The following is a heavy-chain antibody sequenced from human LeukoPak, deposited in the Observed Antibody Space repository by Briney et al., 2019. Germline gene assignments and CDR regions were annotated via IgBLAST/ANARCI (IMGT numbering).Heavy chain of an antibody. V-gene: IGHV3-21*01. J-gene: IGHJ4*02. CDR1: GFTFINYS. CDR2: ISTNSAFI. Sequence: PGGSLRLSCTASGFTFINYSMNWVRQAPGKGLEWVSSISTNSAFIYYADSVRGRFTISRDNAKNSLYLQMNSLRAEDTAVYYCAAYRGAHHKTFDYWGQGTLVTVSS. CDR3: AAYRGAHHKTFDY. D-gene: IGHD1-14*01.